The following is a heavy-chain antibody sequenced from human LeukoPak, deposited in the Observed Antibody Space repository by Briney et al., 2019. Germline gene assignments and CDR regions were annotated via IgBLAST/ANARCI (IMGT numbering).Heavy chain of an antibody. CDR2: IWSDGSNK. CDR3: ARGRGSYGY. V-gene: IGHV3-33*01. CDR1: GFTFSSYG. Sequence: GRSLRLSCEASGFTFSSYGIHWVRQAPGKGLEWVAVIWSDGSNKYYADSVKGRFTISRDNSKDTLYLQLNSLRAEDTAVYYCARGRGSYGYWGQGTLVTVSS. D-gene: IGHD1-26*01. J-gene: IGHJ4*02.